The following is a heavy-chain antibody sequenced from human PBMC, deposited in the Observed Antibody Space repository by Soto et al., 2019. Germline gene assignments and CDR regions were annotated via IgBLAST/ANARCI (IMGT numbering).Heavy chain of an antibody. J-gene: IGHJ3*01. CDR2: IIPLFDIV. CDR3: TIGSWSGEVFDV. D-gene: IGHD6-13*01. CDR1: GDTFSSQT. V-gene: IGHV1-69*02. Sequence: QVQLVQSGAEVKKPGSSVKVSCKPSGDTFSSQTMFWVRQAPGQGLEWMGRIIPLFDIVNSAQKFQDRVTFTADKSTTTAYMELSSLTSDDTAVYYCTIGSWSGEVFDVWGQGTLVTVSS.